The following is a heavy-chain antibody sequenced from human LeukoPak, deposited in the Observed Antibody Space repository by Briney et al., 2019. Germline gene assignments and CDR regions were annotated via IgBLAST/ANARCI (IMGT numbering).Heavy chain of an antibody. Sequence: GGSLRLSCAASGFTFSSYSMNWVRQAPGKGLEWVSYISSSSSTIYYADSVKGRFTISRDNAKNSLYLQMNSLRAEDTAVYYCARDGAADYGDYGSAFDIWGQGTMVTVSS. CDR2: ISSSSSTI. CDR1: GFTFSSYS. CDR3: ARDGAADYGDYGSAFDI. V-gene: IGHV3-48*04. J-gene: IGHJ3*02. D-gene: IGHD4-17*01.